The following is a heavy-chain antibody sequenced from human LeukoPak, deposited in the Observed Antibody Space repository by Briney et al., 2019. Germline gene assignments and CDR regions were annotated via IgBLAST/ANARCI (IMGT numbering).Heavy chain of an antibody. CDR1: GYTFTGYY. CDR3: ARGPRGGFGELLLGY. D-gene: IGHD3-10*01. CDR2: INPNSGGT. Sequence: ASVKVSCKASGYTFTGYYMHWVRQAPGQGLEWMGWINPNSGGTNYAQKFQGWVTMTRDTSISTAYMELSRLRSDDTAVYYCARGPRGGFGELLLGYWGQGTLVTVSS. J-gene: IGHJ4*02. V-gene: IGHV1-2*04.